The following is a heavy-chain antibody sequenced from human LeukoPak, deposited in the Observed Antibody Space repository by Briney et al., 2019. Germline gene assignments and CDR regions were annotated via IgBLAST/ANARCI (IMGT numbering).Heavy chain of an antibody. D-gene: IGHD3-22*01. CDR2: ISGGGDDT. CDR3: AKDSRESSGHFPYYYYYHYGLDV. Sequence: GGSLRLSCAVSGFIFSSSAMSWVRQAPGKGLEWVSAISGGGDDTSYADSARGRFTVSRDNSKNTLYLQMNSLRAEDTAVYYCAKDSRESSGHFPYYYYYHYGLDVWGQGTTVTVSS. J-gene: IGHJ6*02. CDR1: GFIFSSSA. V-gene: IGHV3-23*01.